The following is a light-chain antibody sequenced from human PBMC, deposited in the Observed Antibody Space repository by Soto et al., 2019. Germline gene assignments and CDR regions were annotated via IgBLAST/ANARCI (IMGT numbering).Light chain of an antibody. CDR3: QSYDSSLSGSRVV. CDR2: ENN. V-gene: IGLV1-40*01. J-gene: IGLJ2*01. Sequence: QSVLTQPPSVSEAPGQRVTISCTGSSSNIGAGYEAHWYQQVPGTAPKLLIYENNNRPSGVPDRFSGSNSGTSASLTITGLQYEDEADYYCQSYDSSLSGSRVVFGGGTKLTVL. CDR1: SSNIGAGYE.